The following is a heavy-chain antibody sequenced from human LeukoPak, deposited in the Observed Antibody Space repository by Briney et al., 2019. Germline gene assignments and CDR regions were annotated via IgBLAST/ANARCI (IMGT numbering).Heavy chain of an antibody. Sequence: ASVKVSCKASGGTLSSYAISWVRQAPGQGLEWMGGIIPIFGTANYAQKFQGRVTITTDESTSTAYMELSSLRSEDTAVYYCARDVQNSSSWYGFLWGQGTLVTVSS. V-gene: IGHV1-69*05. CDR3: ARDVQNSSSWYGFL. D-gene: IGHD6-13*01. J-gene: IGHJ4*02. CDR2: IIPIFGTA. CDR1: GGTLSSYA.